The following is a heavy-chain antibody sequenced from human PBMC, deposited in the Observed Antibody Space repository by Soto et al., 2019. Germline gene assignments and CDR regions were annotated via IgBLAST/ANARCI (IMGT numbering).Heavy chain of an antibody. J-gene: IGHJ6*03. CDR2: ISAYNGDT. Sequence: QVRLVQSGAEVKKPGASVKVSCKASGYTFITHGISWVRQAPGQGLEWMGRISAYNGDTKYAQKFQGRVTLTTDKSTTTAYMEMSSLRSDDTAVYYCARDGTGVVLGLNKYYYVDVWGEGTTVTVSS. D-gene: IGHD1-1*01. CDR3: ARDGTGVVLGLNKYYYVDV. V-gene: IGHV1-18*01. CDR1: GYTFITHG.